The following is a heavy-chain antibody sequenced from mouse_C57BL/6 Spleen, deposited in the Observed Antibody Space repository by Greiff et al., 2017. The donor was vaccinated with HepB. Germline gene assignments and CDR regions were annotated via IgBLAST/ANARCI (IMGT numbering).Heavy chain of an antibody. CDR2: ISNGGGST. V-gene: IGHV5-12*01. J-gene: IGHJ4*01. Sequence: DVHLVESGGGLVQPGGSLKLSCAASGFTFSDYYMYWVRQTPEKRLEWVAYISNGGGSTYYPDTVKGRFTISRDNAKNTLYLQMSRLKSEDTAMYYCARLRRGDYAMYYWGQGTSVTVSS. CDR1: GFTFSDYY. CDR3: ARLRRGDYAMYY. D-gene: IGHD1-2*01.